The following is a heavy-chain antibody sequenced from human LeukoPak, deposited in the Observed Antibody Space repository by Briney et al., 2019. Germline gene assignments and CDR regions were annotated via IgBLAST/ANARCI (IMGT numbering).Heavy chain of an antibody. CDR3: ARGSPHRRNYDRSGYYSYYFDY. D-gene: IGHD3-22*01. Sequence: ASVKVPCKASGYTFMSHGISWVRQAPGQGLEWMGWISAYNGNTKYAQKVQGRVTMTTDTSTSTAYMEVRSLRSDDTAVYYCARGSPHRRNYDRSGYYSYYFDYWGQGTLVTVSS. V-gene: IGHV1-18*01. J-gene: IGHJ4*02. CDR2: ISAYNGNT. CDR1: GYTFMSHG.